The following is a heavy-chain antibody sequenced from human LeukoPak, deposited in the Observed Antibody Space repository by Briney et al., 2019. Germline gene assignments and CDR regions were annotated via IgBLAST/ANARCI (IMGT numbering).Heavy chain of an antibody. V-gene: IGHV1-69*05. D-gene: IGHD1-26*01. CDR3: ASSTTPDYYYYYYMDV. CDR1: AGTFSRYP. Sequence: SVKVSCKASAGTFSRYPISWVLQAPGQGLEWMGGIIPIFGTANYAQKFQGRVTTTTDESTSTAYMELSSLRSENTAVYYCASSTTPDYYYYYYMDVCGKGTTVTVSS. CDR2: IIPIFGTA. J-gene: IGHJ6*03.